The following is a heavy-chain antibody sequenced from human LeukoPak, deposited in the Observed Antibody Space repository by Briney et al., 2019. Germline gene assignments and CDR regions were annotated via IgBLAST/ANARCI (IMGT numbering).Heavy chain of an antibody. V-gene: IGHV1-2*02. Sequence: GASVKVSCKASGYIFTGYYMHWVRQAPGQGLEWMGWINPSGDGTHYAQKFQGRVTMTRDTSITTADVLLRRLTSDDTAVYYCAREPYYYDSSPPMDVWGKGTTVTVSS. J-gene: IGHJ6*03. CDR2: INPSGDGT. D-gene: IGHD3-22*01. CDR3: AREPYYYDSSPPMDV. CDR1: GYIFTGYY.